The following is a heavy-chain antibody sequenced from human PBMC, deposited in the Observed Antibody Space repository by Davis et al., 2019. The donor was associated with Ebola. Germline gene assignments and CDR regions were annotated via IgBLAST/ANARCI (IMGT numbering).Heavy chain of an antibody. CDR2: INAGHGNT. V-gene: IGHV1-3*01. D-gene: IGHD6-13*01. Sequence: GESLIASCKASGYTFTSYAMHWVRQAPGQRLEWMGWINAGHGNTKYSQQFQGRVTITRDTSASTAYMELSSLRSEDTAVYYCARARLYSSSWYSTRTDNWFDPWGQGTLVTVSS. J-gene: IGHJ5*02. CDR3: ARARLYSSSWYSTRTDNWFDP. CDR1: GYTFTSYA.